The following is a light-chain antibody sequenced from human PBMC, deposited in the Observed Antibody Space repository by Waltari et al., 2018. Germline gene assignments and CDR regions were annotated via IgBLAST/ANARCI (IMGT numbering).Light chain of an antibody. CDR3: VLYMGSVV. J-gene: IGLJ2*01. CDR1: SGSVSTSYY. Sequence: QTVVTQEPSFSVSPGGTVTLTCGLSSGSVSTSYYPSWYQQTPGPAPRTLIYSTNTRSSGVPDRFSGSILGNKAALTITGAQADDESDYYCVLYMGSVVFGGGTKLTVL. V-gene: IGLV8-61*01. CDR2: STN.